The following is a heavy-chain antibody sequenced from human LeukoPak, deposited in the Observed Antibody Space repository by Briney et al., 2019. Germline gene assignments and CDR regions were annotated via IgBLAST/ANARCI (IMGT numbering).Heavy chain of an antibody. V-gene: IGHV1-2*02. Sequence: ASVKDSCKASGYTFTRYYMHWVRQAPGQGLEWMGWINPNSGGTNYAQKFQGRVTMTRDTSISTAYMELSRLRSDDTAVYYCARTYSSSAGVIDYWGQGTLVTVSS. CDR1: GYTFTRYY. D-gene: IGHD6-6*01. CDR2: INPNSGGT. CDR3: ARTYSSSAGVIDY. J-gene: IGHJ4*02.